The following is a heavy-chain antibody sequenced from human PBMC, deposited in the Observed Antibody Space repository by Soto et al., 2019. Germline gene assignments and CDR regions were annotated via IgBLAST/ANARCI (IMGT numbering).Heavy chain of an antibody. CDR1: GGSISSSSYY. V-gene: IGHV4-39*01. CDR3: AIGDRDYYGMDV. J-gene: IGHJ6*02. Sequence: SETLSLTCTVSGGSISSSSYYWGWIRQPPGKGLEWIGSIYYSGSTYYNPSLKSRVTISVDTSKNQFSLKLSSVTAADTAVYYCAIGDRDYYGMDVWGQGTTVTVSS. CDR2: IYYSGST.